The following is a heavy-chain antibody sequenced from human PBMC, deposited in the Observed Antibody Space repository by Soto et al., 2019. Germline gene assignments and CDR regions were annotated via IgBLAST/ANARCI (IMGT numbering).Heavy chain of an antibody. V-gene: IGHV3-11*01. CDR1: GFTFSDYY. CDR2: ISSSGNSI. D-gene: IGHD3-10*01. Sequence: LRLSCAASGFTFSDYYMTWIRQAPGKGLEWVSQISSSGNSIDYGESVRGRFTISRDNAKKSLYLQMNGLTAEDTAVYYCARRRYGSGSNDFWGQGIKVTVSS. CDR3: ARRRYGSGSNDF. J-gene: IGHJ4*02.